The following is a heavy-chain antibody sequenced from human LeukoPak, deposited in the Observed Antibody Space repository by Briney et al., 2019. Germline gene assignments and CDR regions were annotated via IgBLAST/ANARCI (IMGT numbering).Heavy chain of an antibody. Sequence: GASVKVSCKAFGYTFTGYYMHWVRQAPGQGLEWMGWINPNSGGTNYAQKFQGRVTMTRDTSISTAYMELSRLRSDDTAVYYCAREGPGSGSYSNYFDYWGQGTLVTVSS. J-gene: IGHJ4*02. D-gene: IGHD1-26*01. CDR3: AREGPGSGSYSNYFDY. V-gene: IGHV1-2*02. CDR2: INPNSGGT. CDR1: GYTFTGYY.